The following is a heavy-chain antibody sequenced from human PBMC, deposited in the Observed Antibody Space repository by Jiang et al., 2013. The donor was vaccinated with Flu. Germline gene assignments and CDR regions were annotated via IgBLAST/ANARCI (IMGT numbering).Heavy chain of an antibody. CDR3: ARWVRGSWGYFDL. CDR2: INTNTGNP. V-gene: IGHV7-4-1*02. CDR1: GYSFTSYA. Sequence: KVSCKASGYSFTSYAMNWVRQAPGQGLEWMGWINTNTGNPTYAQAFTGRFVFSLDTSVGTAYLQISSLRAEDTAVYYCARWVRGSWGYFDLWGRGTLLTVSS. D-gene: IGHD3-16*01. J-gene: IGHJ2*01.